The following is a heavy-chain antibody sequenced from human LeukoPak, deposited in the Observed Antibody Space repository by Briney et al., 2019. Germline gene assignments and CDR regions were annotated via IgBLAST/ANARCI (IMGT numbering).Heavy chain of an antibody. CDR2: ICSSGSTI. CDR1: GFTFSSYE. V-gene: IGHV3-48*03. J-gene: IGHJ4*02. Sequence: PGGSLRLSCAASGFTFSSYEMNWVRQAPGKGLEWVSYICSSGSTIYYADSVKGRFAISRDNAKNSLYLQMNRLRAEDTAVYYCARSMVRGVMPVDYWGQGTLATVSS. D-gene: IGHD3-10*01. CDR3: ARSMVRGVMPVDY.